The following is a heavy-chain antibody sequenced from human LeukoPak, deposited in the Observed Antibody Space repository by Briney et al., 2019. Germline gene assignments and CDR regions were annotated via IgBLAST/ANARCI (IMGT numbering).Heavy chain of an antibody. D-gene: IGHD2-15*01. Sequence: GGSLRLSCEASGFTFSSYAMSWVRQAPGKGLEWVSAIGGSGDRTYYADSVRGRFSISRDSSKITLFLQMDSLRAEDTAVYYCAKGRFCTGSGCYSTAPDYWGQGTLVTVSS. CDR3: AKGRFCTGSGCYSTAPDY. CDR2: IGGSGDRT. CDR1: GFTFSSYA. J-gene: IGHJ4*02. V-gene: IGHV3-23*01.